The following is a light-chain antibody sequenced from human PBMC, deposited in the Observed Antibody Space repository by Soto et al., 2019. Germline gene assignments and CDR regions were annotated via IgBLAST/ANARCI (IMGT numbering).Light chain of an antibody. J-gene: IGKJ1*01. CDR1: QSVDID. CDR2: CAS. Sequence: EVVLTQSPATLSVSPGERVTLSCRASQSVDIDLAWYQQIPGQAPRLLIYCASTRAPDMPGRFSGRGSGTEFTLTISSLQSEDYAVYYCQQYRKWSRTFGQGTKLDIK. V-gene: IGKV3-15*01. CDR3: QQYRKWSRT.